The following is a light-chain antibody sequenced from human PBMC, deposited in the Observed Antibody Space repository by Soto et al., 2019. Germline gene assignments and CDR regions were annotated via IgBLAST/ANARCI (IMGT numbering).Light chain of an antibody. CDR2: SNN. CDR3: AAWDDSLNGPV. Sequence: QSVLPQPPSASGTPGQRVTISCSGSSSNIGSNTVNWYQQLPGTAPKLLIYSNNQRPSGVPDRFSGSKSGTSASLAISGLQPEDEADYYCAAWDDSLNGPVFGTGTKVTVL. J-gene: IGLJ1*01. V-gene: IGLV1-44*01. CDR1: SSNIGSNT.